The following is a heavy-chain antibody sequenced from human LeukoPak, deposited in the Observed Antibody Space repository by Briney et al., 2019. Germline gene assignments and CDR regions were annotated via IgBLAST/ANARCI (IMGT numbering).Heavy chain of an antibody. J-gene: IGHJ4*02. Sequence: GASVKVSCKASGYTFTKYGITWVRQAPGQGLDWMGWISTHSGNTNSAEKLQGRVTMTTDTSTGTAYMEVRSLRSDDTAVYYCARDPDLQYSSSPNFDHCGQGTLVTVSS. V-gene: IGHV1-18*01. CDR2: ISTHSGNT. CDR1: GYTFTKYG. CDR3: ARDPDLQYSSSPNFDH. D-gene: IGHD6-13*01.